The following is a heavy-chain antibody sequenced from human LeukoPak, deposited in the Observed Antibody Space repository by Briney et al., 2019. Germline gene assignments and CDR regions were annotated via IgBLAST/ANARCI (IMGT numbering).Heavy chain of an antibody. V-gene: IGHV3-30*18. Sequence: GGSLRLSCAASGFTFSSYGMHWVRQAPGKGLEWVAVISYVGSNKYYADSVKGRFTISRDNSKNTLYLQMNSLRAEDTAVYYCAKDGYCSSTSCFLPDYYYYGMDVWGQGTTVTVSS. D-gene: IGHD2-2*03. CDR3: AKDGYCSSTSCFLPDYYYYGMDV. J-gene: IGHJ6*02. CDR2: ISYVGSNK. CDR1: GFTFSSYG.